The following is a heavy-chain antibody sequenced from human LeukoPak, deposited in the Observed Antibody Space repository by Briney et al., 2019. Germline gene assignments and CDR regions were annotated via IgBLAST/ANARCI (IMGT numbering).Heavy chain of an antibody. CDR2: ISPDSGRT. D-gene: IGHD5-24*01. CDR3: ARDTRSSYLQYYFDY. CDR1: GYTFTDYY. J-gene: IGHJ4*02. Sequence: GASVKVSCKASGYTFTDYYMHWVGQAPGQGLEWIGWISPDSGRTGFAQKFQGRVTMTRDTSISTAYMELSRLGYDDTAVYYCARDTRSSYLQYYFDYWGQGTLVTVSS. V-gene: IGHV1-2*02.